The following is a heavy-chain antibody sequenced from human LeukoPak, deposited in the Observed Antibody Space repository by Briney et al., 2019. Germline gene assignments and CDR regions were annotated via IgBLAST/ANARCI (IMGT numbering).Heavy chain of an antibody. D-gene: IGHD6-19*01. CDR1: GGTFSSYA. Sequence: GASVEVSCKASGGTFSSYALSGVRQPPGQGLEWMGGIIPIFGTANYAQKFQGRVTITADESTSTAYMELSSLRSEDTAVYYCARAAVAGYGYWGQGTLVTVSS. J-gene: IGHJ4*02. CDR3: ARAAVAGYGY. V-gene: IGHV1-69*13. CDR2: IIPIFGTA.